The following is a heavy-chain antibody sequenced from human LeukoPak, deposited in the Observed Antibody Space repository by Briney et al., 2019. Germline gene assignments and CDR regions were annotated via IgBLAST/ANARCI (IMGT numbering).Heavy chain of an antibody. V-gene: IGHV4-31*03. Sequence: PSQTLSLTCTVSGGSISSGGYYWSWIRQHPGKGLEWIGYIYYSGSTYYNPSLKSRVTISVDTSKNQFSLKLSSVTAADTAVYYCARDHRAAAGTQGWGDAFDIWGQGTMVTVSS. CDR3: ARDHRAAAGTQGWGDAFDI. J-gene: IGHJ3*02. D-gene: IGHD6-13*01. CDR1: GGSISSGGYY. CDR2: IYYSGST.